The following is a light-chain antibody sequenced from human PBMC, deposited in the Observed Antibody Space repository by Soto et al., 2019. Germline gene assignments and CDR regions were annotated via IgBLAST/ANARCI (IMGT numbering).Light chain of an antibody. Sequence: ILLTQSPCTLASSPGERATLSCRASQSVSTNNLAWYQQRPGHAPRLLIYGASRRATVIPDRFSGSRSGTDFTLTISRLEPEDIAVYYCQQYDNSVWTFGQGTKVDIK. J-gene: IGKJ1*01. CDR1: QSVSTNN. CDR3: QQYDNSVWT. CDR2: GAS. V-gene: IGKV3-20*01.